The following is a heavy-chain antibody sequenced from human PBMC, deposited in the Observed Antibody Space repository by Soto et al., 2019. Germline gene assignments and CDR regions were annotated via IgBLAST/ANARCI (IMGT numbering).Heavy chain of an antibody. J-gene: IGHJ4*02. Sequence: PGGSLRLSCAASGLTFSSYAMSWVRQAPGKGLEWVSAISGSGGSTYYADSVKGRFTISRDNSKNTLYLQMSSLRAEDTAVYYCAKGLRYFDWLLLGTYFDYWGQGTLVTVSS. CDR3: AKGLRYFDWLLLGTYFDY. V-gene: IGHV3-23*01. D-gene: IGHD3-9*01. CDR1: GLTFSSYA. CDR2: ISGSGGST.